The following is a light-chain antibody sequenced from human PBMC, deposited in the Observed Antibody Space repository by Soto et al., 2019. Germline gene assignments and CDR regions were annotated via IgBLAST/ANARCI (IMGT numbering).Light chain of an antibody. J-gene: IGLJ1*01. CDR2: DVS. CDR3: CSYAGSPYV. V-gene: IGLV2-11*01. Sequence: SVLTQPRSGSGSPGQSVTISCTGTSSDVGGYNYVSWYQQHPGKAPKLMIYDVSKRPSGVPDRFSGSKSGNTASLTISGLQAEDEADYYCCSYAGSPYVFGTGTKVTV. CDR1: SSDVGGYNY.